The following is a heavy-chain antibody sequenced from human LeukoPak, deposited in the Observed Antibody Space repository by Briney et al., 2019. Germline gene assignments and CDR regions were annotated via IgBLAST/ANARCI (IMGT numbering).Heavy chain of an antibody. J-gene: IGHJ3*02. CDR2: ISDGGTHL. CDR3: ASEAFDI. Sequence: GGSLRLSCAGSGFIFRNYGMHWVRQAPGQGLEWVAVISDGGTHLYYADSVKGRFTISRDNSESTMYLQMNSLRVEDTAVYYCASEAFDIWGQGTMVTVSS. V-gene: IGHV3-30*03. CDR1: GFIFRNYG.